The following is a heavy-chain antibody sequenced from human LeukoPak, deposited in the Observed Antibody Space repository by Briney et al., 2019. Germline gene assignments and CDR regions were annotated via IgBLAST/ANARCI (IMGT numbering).Heavy chain of an antibody. CDR1: GFPFSTYS. Sequence: GGSLRLSCAASGFPFSTYSMNWVRQAPGKGLEWVSYISISSGTLYYADSVKSRFTISRDSVKNSLYLQMNSLRDEDTAVYYCARAPLTTYYYDSSGYYPKYFQHWGQGTLVTVSS. CDR3: ARAPLTTYYYDSSGYYPKYFQH. D-gene: IGHD3-22*01. CDR2: ISISSGTL. J-gene: IGHJ1*01. V-gene: IGHV3-48*02.